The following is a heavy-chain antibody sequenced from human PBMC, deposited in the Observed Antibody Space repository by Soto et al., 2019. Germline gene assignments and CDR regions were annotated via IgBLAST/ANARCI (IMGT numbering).Heavy chain of an antibody. CDR1: DGSIISYG. D-gene: IGHD1-7*01. CDR2: ICYSGST. Sequence: SVTLSLTYTFADGSIISYGWTWIRQPPGKGLEWIGYICYSGSTNYNPSLKSRVTISVDTSKNQFSLKLSSVTTADTAVYYCAIFMGNSVARTYFDYWGQGTLVTVSS. J-gene: IGHJ4*02. CDR3: AIFMGNSVARTYFDY. V-gene: IGHV4-59*01.